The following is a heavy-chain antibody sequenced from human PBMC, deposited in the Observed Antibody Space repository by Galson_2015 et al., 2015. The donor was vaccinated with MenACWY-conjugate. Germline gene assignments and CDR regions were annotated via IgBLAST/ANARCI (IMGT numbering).Heavy chain of an antibody. Sequence: SVKVSCKASGGTFSSYAISWVRQAPGQGLEWMGGIIPIFGTANYAQKFQGRVTITADESTSTAYMELSSLRSEDTAVYYCARGMTTVTTGDYYGMDVWGQGTTVTVSS. D-gene: IGHD4-11*01. J-gene: IGHJ6*02. V-gene: IGHV1-69*13. CDR2: IIPIFGTA. CDR1: GGTFSSYA. CDR3: ARGMTTVTTGDYYGMDV.